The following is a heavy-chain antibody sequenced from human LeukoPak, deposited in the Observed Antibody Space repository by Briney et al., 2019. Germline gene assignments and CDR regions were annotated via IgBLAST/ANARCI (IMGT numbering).Heavy chain of an antibody. CDR2: VTGTSGGSTIAT. J-gene: IGHJ4*02. D-gene: IGHD2-15*01. CDR1: GFTFSTYA. V-gene: IGHV3-23*01. Sequence: GGSLRLSCAASGFTFSTYAMTWVRQAPGKGLEWVAFVTGTSGGSTIATFYADSVKGRFTISRDNSNNTLFLQMSSLRDEDTAIYYCSKGPASGYCRGGWCHDSPFDSWGQGTLVTVSS. CDR3: SKGPASGYCRGGWCHDSPFDS.